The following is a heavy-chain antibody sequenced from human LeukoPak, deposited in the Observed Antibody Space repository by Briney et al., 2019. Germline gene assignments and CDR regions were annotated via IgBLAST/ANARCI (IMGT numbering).Heavy chain of an antibody. Sequence: GGSLRLSCAASGFTVNRNYMIWVRQAPGKGLECVSVIYSGGTTWYADSVKGRFTISRDTNTLYPQMNSLRAEDTAVYYCARRSDSLLVREGDCWGQGTLVTVSS. CDR3: ARRSDSLLVREGDC. V-gene: IGHV3-66*01. D-gene: IGHD3-10*01. CDR2: IYSGGTT. J-gene: IGHJ4*02. CDR1: GFTVNRNY.